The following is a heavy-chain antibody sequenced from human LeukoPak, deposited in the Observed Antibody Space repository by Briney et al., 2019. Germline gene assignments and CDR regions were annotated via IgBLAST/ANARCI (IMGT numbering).Heavy chain of an antibody. CDR3: AKDLVIGGYYGSGTNYYYYYYMDV. CDR2: IRDDGSTR. Sequence: GGSLRLSCAASGFTFSRYGLHWVRQAPGKGREWVAFIRDDGSTRYYADSVKGRFTVSRDNSKNTLYLQMNSLRAEDTAVYYCAKDLVIGGYYGSGTNYYYYYYMDVWGKGTTVTVSS. CDR1: GFTFSRYG. V-gene: IGHV3-30*02. D-gene: IGHD3-10*01. J-gene: IGHJ6*03.